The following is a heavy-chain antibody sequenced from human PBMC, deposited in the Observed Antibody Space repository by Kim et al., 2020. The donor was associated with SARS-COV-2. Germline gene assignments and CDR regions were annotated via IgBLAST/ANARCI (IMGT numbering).Heavy chain of an antibody. CDR3: ARIGEGY. CDR2: HSGRT. J-gene: IGHJ4*02. Sequence: HSGRTNYNPSLKSRVTISVDTSKNQFSLKRGSVTAADAAVYYCARIGEGYWGQGTLVTVSS. V-gene: IGHV4-34*01.